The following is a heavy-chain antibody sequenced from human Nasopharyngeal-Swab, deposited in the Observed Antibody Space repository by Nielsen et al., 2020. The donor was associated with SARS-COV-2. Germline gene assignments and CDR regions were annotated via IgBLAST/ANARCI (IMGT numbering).Heavy chain of an antibody. Sequence: GESLKISCAASGFTFSSYWMHWVRQAPGKGLVWVSRINSDGSSTSYADSVKGRFTISRDNAKNTLYLQMNSLRAEDTAVYYCARTPVLRFLEWPLYYGMDVWGQGTTVTVSS. D-gene: IGHD3-3*01. J-gene: IGHJ6*02. CDR1: GFTFSSYW. CDR3: ARTPVLRFLEWPLYYGMDV. V-gene: IGHV3-74*01. CDR2: INSDGSST.